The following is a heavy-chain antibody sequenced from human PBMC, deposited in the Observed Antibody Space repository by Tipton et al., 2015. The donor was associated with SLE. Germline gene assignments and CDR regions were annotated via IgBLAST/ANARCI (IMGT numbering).Heavy chain of an antibody. Sequence: TLSLTCTVSGVSIVSSSYYLGWIRQPPGKGLEWIGRLYGSGSTTQYTPSLEGRVTVSVDTSQNQVSLKLSSGTAADTSVYYCARGAKERITLVRVRPCYFEYWGQGSLVTVSS. CDR2: LYGSGSTT. D-gene: IGHD3-10*01. CDR3: ARGAKERITLVRVRPCYFEY. V-gene: IGHV4-39*07. CDR1: GVSIVSSSYY. J-gene: IGHJ4*01.